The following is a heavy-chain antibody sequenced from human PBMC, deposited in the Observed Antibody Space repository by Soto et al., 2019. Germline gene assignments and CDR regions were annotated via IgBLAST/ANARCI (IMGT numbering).Heavy chain of an antibody. CDR2: IDPSDSQT. J-gene: IGHJ4*02. D-gene: IGHD3-22*01. Sequence: GAALKISCKGSGYRFAGYWITWVRQKPGKGLEWMGRIDPSDSQTDYSPSFRGHVTISVTKSITTVFLQWSSLRASDTAMYYCARQIYDSDTGPNFQYYFDSWGQGTPVTVSS. CDR3: ARQIYDSDTGPNFQYYFDS. V-gene: IGHV5-10-1*01. CDR1: GYRFAGYW.